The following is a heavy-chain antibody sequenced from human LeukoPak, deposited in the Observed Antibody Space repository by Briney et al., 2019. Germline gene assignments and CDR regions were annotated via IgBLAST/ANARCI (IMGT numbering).Heavy chain of an antibody. CDR2: IYYSGST. Sequence: PSETLSLTCTVSAVSISSYYWSWIRQPPGKGLEGIGYIYYSGSTNYNPSLKSRVTISVDTSKNQFSLKLSSVTAADTAVYYCARVGGSGSYYYAMDVWGQGTTVTVSS. D-gene: IGHD3-10*01. CDR3: ARVGGSGSYYYAMDV. J-gene: IGHJ6*02. CDR1: AVSISSYY. V-gene: IGHV4-59*01.